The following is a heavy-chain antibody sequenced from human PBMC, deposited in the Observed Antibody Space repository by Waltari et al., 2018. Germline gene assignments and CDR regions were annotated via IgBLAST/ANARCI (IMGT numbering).Heavy chain of an antibody. D-gene: IGHD2-15*01. J-gene: IGHJ4*02. CDR1: GGSISSYY. V-gene: IGHV4-4*09. Sequence: QVQLQESGPGLVKPSETLSLTCTVSGGSISSYYWSWIRQPPGKGLEWIGYIYPSGSTNYIPSLKSRVTISVDTSKNQFSLKLSSVTAADTAVYYCARMVVNEGFDYWGQGTLVTVSS. CDR3: ARMVVNEGFDY. CDR2: IYPSGST.